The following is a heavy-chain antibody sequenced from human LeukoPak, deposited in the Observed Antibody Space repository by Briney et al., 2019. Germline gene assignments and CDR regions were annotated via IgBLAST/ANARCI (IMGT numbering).Heavy chain of an antibody. CDR2: IYTSGST. CDR1: GGSISSYY. D-gene: IGHD3-22*01. V-gene: IGHV4-4*07. J-gene: IGHJ6*03. Sequence: SETLSLTCTVSGGSISSYYWSWIRQPAGKGLEWIGRIYTSGSTNYNPSLKSRVTISVDASKNQFSLKLSSVTAADTAVYYCAREGFDSSGYYRVFYYYYMDVWGKGTTVTISS. CDR3: AREGFDSSGYYRVFYYYYMDV.